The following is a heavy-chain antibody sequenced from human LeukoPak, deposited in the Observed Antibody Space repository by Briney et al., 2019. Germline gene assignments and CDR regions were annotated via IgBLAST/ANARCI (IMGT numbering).Heavy chain of an antibody. D-gene: IGHD4-17*01. Sequence: GRSLRLSCAASGFIFSSYGMHWVRQAPGKGLEWVAVTWYDGSNKYYADAVKGRFTISGDSSKNTLYLQMNGLRAEDTAVYFCARDHGDYSGKDYWGQGTLVTVSS. CDR1: GFIFSSYG. V-gene: IGHV3-33*01. CDR3: ARDHGDYSGKDY. CDR2: TWYDGSNK. J-gene: IGHJ4*02.